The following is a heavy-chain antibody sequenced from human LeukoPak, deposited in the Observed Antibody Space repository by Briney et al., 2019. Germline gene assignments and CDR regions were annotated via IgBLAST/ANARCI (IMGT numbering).Heavy chain of an antibody. CDR1: GGSISSHY. J-gene: IGHJ5*02. V-gene: IGHV4-59*11. CDR3: ARVRLEYSSSSEWFDP. CDR2: IYYSGST. D-gene: IGHD6-6*01. Sequence: PSETLSLTCTVSGGSISSHYWSWIRQPPGKGLEWIGYIYYSGSTNYNPSLKSRVTISVDTSKNKFSLKLSSVTAADTAVYYCARVRLEYSSSSEWFDPWGQGTLVTVSS.